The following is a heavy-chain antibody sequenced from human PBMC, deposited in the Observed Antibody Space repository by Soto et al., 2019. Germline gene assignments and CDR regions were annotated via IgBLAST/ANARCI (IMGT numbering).Heavy chain of an antibody. CDR1: GGSISSYY. CDR3: AGYDFWSGYYPSGMDV. Sequence: PSETLSLTCTVSGGSISSYYWSWIRQPAGKGLEWIGRIYTSGSTNYNPSLKSRVTMSVDTSKNQFSLKLSSVTAADTAVYYCAGYDFWSGYYPSGMDVWGQGTTVTVSS. D-gene: IGHD3-3*01. V-gene: IGHV4-4*07. CDR2: IYTSGST. J-gene: IGHJ6*02.